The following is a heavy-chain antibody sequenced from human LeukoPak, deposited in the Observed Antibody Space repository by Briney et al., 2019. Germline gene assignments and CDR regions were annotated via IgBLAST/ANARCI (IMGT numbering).Heavy chain of an antibody. CDR2: INPSGGST. CDR1: GYTFTSYY. Sequence: ASVKVSCKASGYTFTSYYMHWERQAPGQGLEWMGIINPSGGSTSYAQKFQGRVTMTRDTSTSTVYMELSSLRSEDTAVYYCAREAQYYYDKGPQLGAFDIWGQGTMVPVSS. CDR3: AREAQYYYDKGPQLGAFDI. V-gene: IGHV1-46*01. J-gene: IGHJ3*02. D-gene: IGHD3-22*01.